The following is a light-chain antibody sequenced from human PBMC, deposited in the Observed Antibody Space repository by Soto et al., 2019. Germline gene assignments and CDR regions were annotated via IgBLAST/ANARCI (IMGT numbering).Light chain of an antibody. CDR1: QSVVYSSNNKNY. Sequence: DIVMTQSPDSLAVSLGERATINCKSSQSVVYSSNNKNYLAWYQQKPGQPPKLLIYLASTRESGVPDRFSGSGSGTDFTLTISSLQAEDVAVYYCQQYYSTPRTFSQGAKVEI. V-gene: IGKV4-1*01. J-gene: IGKJ1*01. CDR3: QQYYSTPRT. CDR2: LAS.